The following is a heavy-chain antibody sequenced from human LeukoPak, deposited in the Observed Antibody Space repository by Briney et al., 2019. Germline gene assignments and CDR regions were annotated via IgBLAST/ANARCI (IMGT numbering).Heavy chain of an antibody. CDR1: GFTSSSYS. D-gene: IGHD6-13*01. CDR2: ISSSSSYI. V-gene: IGHV3-21*01. Sequence: GGSLRLSCAASGFTSSSYSMNWVRQAPGKGLEWVSSISSSSSYIYYADSVKGRFTISRDNAKNSLYLQMNSLRAEDTAVYYCARDRIAAAIQGWGQGTLVTVSS. J-gene: IGHJ4*02. CDR3: ARDRIAAAIQG.